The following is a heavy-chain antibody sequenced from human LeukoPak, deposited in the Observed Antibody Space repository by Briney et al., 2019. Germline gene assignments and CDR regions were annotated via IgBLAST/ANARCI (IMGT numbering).Heavy chain of an antibody. CDR1: GFTFSDYW. V-gene: IGHV3-21*01. Sequence: GGSLRLSCAASGFTFSDYWIHWVRQAPGKGLVWVSSISSSSSYIYYADSVKGRFTISRDNAKNSLYLQMNSLRAEDTAVYYCARGVVVVVAATEYYFDYWGQGTLVTVSS. CDR2: ISSSSSYI. J-gene: IGHJ4*02. D-gene: IGHD2-15*01. CDR3: ARGVVVVVAATEYYFDY.